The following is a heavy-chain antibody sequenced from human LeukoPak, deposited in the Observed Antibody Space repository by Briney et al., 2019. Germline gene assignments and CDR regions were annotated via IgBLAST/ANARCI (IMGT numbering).Heavy chain of an antibody. J-gene: IGHJ4*02. V-gene: IGHV1-46*01. D-gene: IGHD6-6*01. CDR3: ARDGQGGIAARPAYYFDY. Sequence: ASVKVSCKASGYTFTSYYMHWVRQAPGQGLEWVGIINPSGGSTSYAQKFQGRVTMTRDTSTSTVYMELSSLRSEDTAVYYCARDGQGGIAARPAYYFDYWGQGTLVTVSS. CDR1: GYTFTSYY. CDR2: INPSGGST.